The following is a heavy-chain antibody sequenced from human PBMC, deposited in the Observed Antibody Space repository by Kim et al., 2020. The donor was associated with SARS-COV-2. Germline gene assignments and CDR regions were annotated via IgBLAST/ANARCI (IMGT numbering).Heavy chain of an antibody. D-gene: IGHD5-18*01. CDR1: GYTFTSYG. CDR2: ISAYNGNT. J-gene: IGHJ5*02. V-gene: IGHV1-18*01. Sequence: ASVKVSCKASGYTFTSYGISWVRQAPGQGLEWMGWISAYNGNTNYAQKLQGRVTMTTDTSTSTAYMELRSLRSDDTAVYYCARDLGGRQYTAMIPYNWFDPWGQGTLVTVSS. CDR3: ARDLGGRQYTAMIPYNWFDP.